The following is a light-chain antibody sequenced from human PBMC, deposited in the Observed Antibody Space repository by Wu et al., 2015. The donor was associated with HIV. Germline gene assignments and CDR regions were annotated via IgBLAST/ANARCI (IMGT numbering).Light chain of an antibody. CDR3: QQYNLSPWT. J-gene: IGKJ1*01. CDR2: RSS. Sequence: DIQMTQSPSALSASVGDKITITCRATDNVDSLVAWYQQKPGNAPKLLIYRSSSLENGIPSRFSGSGSGTEFILTINSLQPDDFASYYCQQYNLSPWTFGPGTKVEIK. CDR1: DNVDSL. V-gene: IGKV1-5*03.